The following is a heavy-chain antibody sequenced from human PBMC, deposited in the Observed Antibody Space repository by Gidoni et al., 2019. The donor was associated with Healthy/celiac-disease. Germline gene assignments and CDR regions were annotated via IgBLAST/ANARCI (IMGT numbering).Heavy chain of an antibody. CDR1: GGSISSSSYY. CDR3: ARTTSRFLEWLPCFDY. D-gene: IGHD3-3*01. Sequence: QLQLQESGPGLVKPSETLSLTCTVPGGSISSSSYYWGWIRQPPWKGLEWIGSISYGGSTYYNPSLKSRVTISVDTSKNQFSLKLSSVTAADTAVYYCARTTSRFLEWLPCFDYWGQGTLVTVSS. J-gene: IGHJ4*02. CDR2: ISYGGST. V-gene: IGHV4-39*01.